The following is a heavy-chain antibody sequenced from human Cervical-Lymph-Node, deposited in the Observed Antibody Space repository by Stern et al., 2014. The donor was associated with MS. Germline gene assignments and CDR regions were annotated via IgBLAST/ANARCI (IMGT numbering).Heavy chain of an antibody. CDR3: ARESYGDY. J-gene: IGHJ4*02. CDR1: GFTFSDHY. D-gene: IGHD2-8*01. CDR2: SRNKAKTYTT. Sequence: VQLVQSGGGLVQPGGSLRLSCAVSGFTFSDHYIDWVRQAPGKWLEWVGRSRNKAKTYTTAYAASVKGRFTISRDDSTNSLYLQMNSLKTEDTAVYYCARESYGDYWGQGTLVIVSS. V-gene: IGHV3-72*01.